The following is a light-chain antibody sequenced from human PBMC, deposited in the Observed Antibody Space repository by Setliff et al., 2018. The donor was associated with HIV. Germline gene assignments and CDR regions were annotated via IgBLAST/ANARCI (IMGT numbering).Light chain of an antibody. V-gene: IGLV2-14*01. CDR2: EVS. J-gene: IGLJ1*01. Sequence: QSVLTQPASVSGSPGQSITISCTGTSSDIGGYSYVSWYQQHPGKAPKLIIYEVSNRPSGVSNRFSGSKSGYTASLTISGLQAEGEADYYCSSYAITNTLPFGTGTRSPS. CDR3: SSYAITNTLP. CDR1: SSDIGGYSY.